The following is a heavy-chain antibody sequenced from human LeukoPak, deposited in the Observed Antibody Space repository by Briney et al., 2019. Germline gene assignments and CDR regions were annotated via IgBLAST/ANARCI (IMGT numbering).Heavy chain of an antibody. CDR2: IYPGDSDT. V-gene: IGHV5-51*01. Sequence: GESLKISCKSSGNNFRKHWIAWVRQMPGKGLELMGYIYPGDSDTRYSPSFQGHVTISADTSISTAYLQWSSVKASDTAMYYCARQWWGYCGGDCPSYWYFDLWGRGTLVTVSS. J-gene: IGHJ2*01. CDR1: GNNFRKHW. D-gene: IGHD2-21*02. CDR3: ARQWWGYCGGDCPSYWYFDL.